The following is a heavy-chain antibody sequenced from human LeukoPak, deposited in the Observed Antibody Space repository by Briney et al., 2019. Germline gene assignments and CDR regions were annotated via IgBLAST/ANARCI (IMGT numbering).Heavy chain of an antibody. J-gene: IGHJ5*02. CDR3: ARGKRVIAAAVHNWFDP. CDR1: GGSFSGYY. D-gene: IGHD6-13*01. V-gene: IGHV4-34*01. CDR2: INHSGST. Sequence: PSETLSLTCAVYGGSFSGYYWSWIRQPPGKGLEWIGEINHSGSTNYNPSLKSRVTISVDTSKNQFSLKLSSVTAADTAVYYCARGKRVIAAAVHNWFDPWGQGTLVTVSS.